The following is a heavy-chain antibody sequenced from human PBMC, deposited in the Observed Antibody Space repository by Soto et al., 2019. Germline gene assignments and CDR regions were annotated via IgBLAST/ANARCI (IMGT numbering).Heavy chain of an antibody. Sequence: ASVKVSCKASGYTFTGHYIHWVRQAPEQGPEWMGEIGPESGATRYAQKFQGRVTMTMDMSITTVYMELSNLSPDDTAVYYCGRGRSGQIVVFYWGQGTPVTVS. J-gene: IGHJ4*02. CDR1: GYTFTGHY. V-gene: IGHV1-2*02. CDR3: GRGRSGQIVVFY. D-gene: IGHD5-12*01. CDR2: IGPESGAT.